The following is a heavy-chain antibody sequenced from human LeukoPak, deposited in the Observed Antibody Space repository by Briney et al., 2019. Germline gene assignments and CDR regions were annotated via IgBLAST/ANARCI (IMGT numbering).Heavy chain of an antibody. CDR2: IIPIFGTA. CDR1: GGTVSSYA. J-gene: IGHJ6*03. Sequence: SVKVSCKASGGTVSSYAISWVRQAPGQGLEWMGGIIPIFGTANYAQKFQGRVTITADESTSTAYMELSSLRSEDTAVYYCATPRYTRPYYYYYMDVWGKGTTVTVSS. D-gene: IGHD2-2*02. V-gene: IGHV1-69*13. CDR3: ATPRYTRPYYYYYMDV.